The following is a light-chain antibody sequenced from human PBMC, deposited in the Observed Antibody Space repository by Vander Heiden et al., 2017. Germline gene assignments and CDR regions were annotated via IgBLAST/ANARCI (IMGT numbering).Light chain of an antibody. V-gene: IGKV3-15*01. CDR2: GAS. CDR3: QQYHHWPPTYT. CDR1: QSVDSN. J-gene: IGKJ2*01. Sequence: DINMTQSPATLSVSRGDRAPRSCRASQSVDSNLAWYQQKPGQAPRLLIYGASTRATDIPARFGGSGSGTEFTLTISSLQSEDFAVYYCQQYHHWPPTYTFGQGTKLEI.